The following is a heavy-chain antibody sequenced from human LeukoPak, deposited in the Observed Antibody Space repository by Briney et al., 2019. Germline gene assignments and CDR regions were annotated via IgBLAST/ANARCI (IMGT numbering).Heavy chain of an antibody. CDR2: ISGSGGST. CDR1: GFTFSSYG. Sequence: PGRSLRLSCAASGFTFSSYGMHWVRQAPGKGLEWVSAISGSGGSTYYADSVKGRFTISRDNSKNTLYLQMNSLRAEDTAVYYCAKSPSYDFWRFGTWFDPWGQGTLATVSS. J-gene: IGHJ5*02. D-gene: IGHD3-3*01. V-gene: IGHV3-23*01. CDR3: AKSPSYDFWRFGTWFDP.